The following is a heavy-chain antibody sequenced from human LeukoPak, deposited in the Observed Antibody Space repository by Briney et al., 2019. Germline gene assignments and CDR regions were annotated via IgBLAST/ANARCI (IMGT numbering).Heavy chain of an antibody. J-gene: IGHJ4*02. CDR3: ARDRSSGWYVKYYFDY. Sequence: GSLILSCAASGFTFSSYGMNWVRQAPGKGLEWVAVISYDGSNKYYADSVKGRFTISRDNSKNTLYLQMNSLRAEDTAVYYCARDRSSGWYVKYYFDYWGQGTLVTVSS. D-gene: IGHD6-19*01. V-gene: IGHV3-30*03. CDR1: GFTFSSYG. CDR2: ISYDGSNK.